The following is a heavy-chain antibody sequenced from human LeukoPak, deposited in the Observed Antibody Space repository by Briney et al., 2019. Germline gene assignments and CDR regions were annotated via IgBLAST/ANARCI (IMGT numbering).Heavy chain of an antibody. D-gene: IGHD3-22*01. Sequence: TSETLSLTCTVSGGSISSYYWSWIRQPPGKGLEWIGYIYYSGSTNYNPSLKSRVTISVDTSKNQFSLKLSSVTAADTAVYYCAGAGDTYYYDSSAPCDYWGQGTLVTVSS. CDR2: IYYSGST. J-gene: IGHJ4*02. V-gene: IGHV4-59*08. CDR1: GGSISSYY. CDR3: AGAGDTYYYDSSAPCDY.